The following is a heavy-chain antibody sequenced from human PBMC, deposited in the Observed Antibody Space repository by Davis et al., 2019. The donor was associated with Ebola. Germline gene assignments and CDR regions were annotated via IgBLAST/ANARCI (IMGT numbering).Heavy chain of an antibody. D-gene: IGHD1-26*01. V-gene: IGHV1-18*01. CDR1: GYTFRNSA. CDR2: ISAYNGNT. Sequence: ASVQVSCKASGYTFRNSAISWVRQAPGQGLEWMGWISAYNGNTNYAQIPQGRVTMTTDTSTGTADMELRSLRSDDTAVYFCARTSIVGTTTTASDIWGQGTKVTVSS. J-gene: IGHJ3*02. CDR3: ARTSIVGTTTTASDI.